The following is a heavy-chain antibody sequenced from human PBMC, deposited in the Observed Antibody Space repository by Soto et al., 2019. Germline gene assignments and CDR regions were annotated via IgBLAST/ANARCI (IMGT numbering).Heavy chain of an antibody. Sequence: LRLSCTASGFTFGDYAMSWVRQAPGKGLEWVGFIRSKAYGGTTEYAASVKGRFTISRDDSKSIAYLQMNSLKTEDTAVYYCTRDGDYYDSSGYFDYWGQGTLVTVS. J-gene: IGHJ4*02. CDR1: GFTFGDYA. V-gene: IGHV3-49*04. CDR2: IRSKAYGGTT. D-gene: IGHD3-22*01. CDR3: TRDGDYYDSSGYFDY.